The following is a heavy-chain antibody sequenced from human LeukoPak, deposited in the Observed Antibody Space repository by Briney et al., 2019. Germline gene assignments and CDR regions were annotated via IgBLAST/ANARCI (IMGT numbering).Heavy chain of an antibody. CDR2: ISAYNGNT. CDR1: GYAFTSYG. V-gene: IGHV1-18*01. CDR3: ARPAGYSSGWSDFDY. J-gene: IGHJ4*02. Sequence: ASVKVSCKASGYAFTSYGMSWVRQAPGQGLEGMGWISAYNGNTNYAQKLQGRVTMTTDTSTSTAYMELRSLRSDDTAVYYCARPAGYSSGWSDFDYWGQGTLVTVSS. D-gene: IGHD6-19*01.